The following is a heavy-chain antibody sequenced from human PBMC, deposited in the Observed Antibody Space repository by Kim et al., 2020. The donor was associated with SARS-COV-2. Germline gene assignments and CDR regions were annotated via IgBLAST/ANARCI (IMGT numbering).Heavy chain of an antibody. CDR3: AKDLAPYSSSPGAFDI. V-gene: IGHV3-9*01. J-gene: IGHJ3*02. Sequence: SVKGRFTISRDNAKNSLYLQMNSLRAEDTALYYCAKDLAPYSSSPGAFDIWGQGTMVTVSS. D-gene: IGHD6-13*01.